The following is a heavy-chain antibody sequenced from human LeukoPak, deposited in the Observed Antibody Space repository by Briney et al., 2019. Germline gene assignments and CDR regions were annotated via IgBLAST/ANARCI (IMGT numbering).Heavy chain of an antibody. J-gene: IGHJ4*02. CDR2: ISSSGSTI. CDR1: GFTFSDYY. V-gene: IGHV3-11*01. Sequence: GSLRLSCAASGFTFSDYYMSWIRQAPGKGLEWVSYISSSGSTIYYADSVKGRFTISRDNAKNSLYLQMNSLIAEDTAVYYCARLAVAGTYFDYWGQGTLVTVSS. D-gene: IGHD6-19*01. CDR3: ARLAVAGTYFDY.